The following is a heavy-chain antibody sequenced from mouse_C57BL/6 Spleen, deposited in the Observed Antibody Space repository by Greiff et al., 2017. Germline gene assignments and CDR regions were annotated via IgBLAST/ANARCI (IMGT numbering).Heavy chain of an antibody. CDR3: ASPYDSYAMDY. V-gene: IGHV5-17*01. Sequence: EVLLVESGGGLVKPGGSLKLSCAASGFTFSDYGMHWVRQAPEKGLEWVAYISSGSSTIYYADTVKGRFTISRDNATNTLFLQMTSLGSEDTALYYCASPYDSYAMDYWGQGTSVTVSS. CDR2: ISSGSSTI. D-gene: IGHD6-5*01. J-gene: IGHJ4*01. CDR1: GFTFSDYG.